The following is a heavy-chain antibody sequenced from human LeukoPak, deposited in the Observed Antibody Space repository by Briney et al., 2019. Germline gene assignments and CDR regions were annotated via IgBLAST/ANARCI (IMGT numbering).Heavy chain of an antibody. CDR3: AREVADYGGYYYYHYMDV. CDR1: GGSISSRNYY. V-gene: IGHV4-39*07. Sequence: SETLSLTCTVSGGSISSRNYYWGWIRQLPGKGLEWIGTIYYSGSTYYNPSLKSRVTISLDTSKSHFSLRLSSVTAADTAVYYCAREVADYGGYYYYHYMDVWGKGTTVTISS. CDR2: IYYSGST. J-gene: IGHJ6*03. D-gene: IGHD4-23*01.